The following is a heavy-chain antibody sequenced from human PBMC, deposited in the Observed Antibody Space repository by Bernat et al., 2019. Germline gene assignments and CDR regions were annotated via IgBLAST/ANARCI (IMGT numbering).Heavy chain of an antibody. V-gene: IGHV3-23*01. Sequence: EVQLLESGGGLVQPGGSLRLSCAASGFTFSTYAMSWVRQAPGKGLEWVSAISGSGGSTYYAASVKGRFTISRDNSKNTLYLQMNSLRPEEPAVYYCARVNGGEATARDVYWGQGTLVSVS. J-gene: IGHJ4*02. CDR2: ISGSGGST. D-gene: IGHD2-21*01. CDR1: GFTFSTYA. CDR3: ARVNGGEATARDVY.